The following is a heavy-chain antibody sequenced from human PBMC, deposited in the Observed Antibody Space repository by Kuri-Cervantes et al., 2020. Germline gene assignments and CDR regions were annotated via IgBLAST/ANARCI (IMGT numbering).Heavy chain of an antibody. Sequence: GSLRLSCTVSGGSISSYYWNWIRQPPGKGLEWIGYIYYSGSTNYNPSLKSRVSISVDTSKNQFSLKLSSVTAADTAVYYCARGQNLIAYWGQGTLVTVSS. D-gene: IGHD3-16*02. CDR2: IYYSGST. CDR1: GGSISSYY. J-gene: IGHJ4*02. V-gene: IGHV4-59*01. CDR3: ARGQNLIAY.